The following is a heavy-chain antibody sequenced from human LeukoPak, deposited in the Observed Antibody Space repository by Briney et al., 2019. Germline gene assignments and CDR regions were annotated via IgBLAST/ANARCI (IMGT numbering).Heavy chain of an antibody. CDR3: AIGRRGSSWFYY. J-gene: IGHJ4*02. V-gene: IGHV1-2*06. D-gene: IGHD6-13*01. CDR1: GYTFTGYY. Sequence: ASVKVSCKASGYTFTGYYMHWVRQAPGQGLEWMGPINPNSGGTNYAQKFQGRVTITRDTSISTAYMELSRLRSDDTAVYYCAIGRRGSSWFYYWGQGTLVTVSS. CDR2: INPNSGGT.